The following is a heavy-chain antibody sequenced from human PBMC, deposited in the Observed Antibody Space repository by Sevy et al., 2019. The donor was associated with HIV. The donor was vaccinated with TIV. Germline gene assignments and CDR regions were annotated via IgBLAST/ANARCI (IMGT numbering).Heavy chain of an antibody. J-gene: IGHJ6*02. D-gene: IGHD3-10*01. CDR3: ARLRGSGMDV. CDR2: IYYSGST. CDR1: GGSISSSSYY. Sequence: SETLSLTCTVSGGSISSSSYYWGWIRQPPGKGLESIGSIYYSGSTYYNPSLKSRVTISVDTSKNQFSLKLSSVTAADTAVYYCARLRGSGMDVWGQGTTVTVSS. V-gene: IGHV4-39*01.